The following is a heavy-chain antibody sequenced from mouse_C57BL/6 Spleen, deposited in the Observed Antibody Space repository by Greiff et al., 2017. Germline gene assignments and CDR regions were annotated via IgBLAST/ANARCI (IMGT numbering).Heavy chain of an antibody. Sequence: EVQVVESGGGLVQPGGSLSLSCAASGFTFTDYYMSWVRQPPGKALEWLGFIRNKANGYTTEYSASVKGRFTISRDNSQSILYLQMNALRAEDSATYYCASLYYYGRGAMDYWGQGTSVTVSS. D-gene: IGHD1-1*01. CDR1: GFTFTDYY. V-gene: IGHV7-3*01. CDR3: ASLYYYGRGAMDY. CDR2: IRNKANGYTT. J-gene: IGHJ4*01.